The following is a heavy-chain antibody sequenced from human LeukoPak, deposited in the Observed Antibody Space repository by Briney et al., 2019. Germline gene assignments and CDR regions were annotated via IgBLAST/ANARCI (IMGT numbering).Heavy chain of an antibody. CDR1: GGSISSYY. CDR2: IYYSGST. D-gene: IGHD4-17*01. CDR3: AREEDYGFDY. V-gene: IGHV4-59*01. Sequence: SQTLSLTCTVSGGSISSYYWSWIRQPPGKGLEWIGYIYYSGSTNYNPSLKSRVTISVDTSKNQFSLKLGSVTAADTAVYYCAREEDYGFDYWGQGTLVTVSS. J-gene: IGHJ4*02.